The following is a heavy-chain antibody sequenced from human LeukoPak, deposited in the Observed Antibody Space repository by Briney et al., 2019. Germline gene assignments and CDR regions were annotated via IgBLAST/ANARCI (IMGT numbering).Heavy chain of an antibody. CDR3: ARLRGGVQLWGD. V-gene: IGHV4-39*01. CDR1: GGSITSNSCS. Sequence: SETLSLTCTVSGGSITSNSCSWGWIRQPPGKGLQWIVTLSHAGTNYYNPSLKSRVTMPVDRSKNQLSLKLTSVTATDTAVYYCARLRGGVQLWGDWGQGTLVTVSS. J-gene: IGHJ4*02. CDR2: LSHAGTN. D-gene: IGHD5-18*01.